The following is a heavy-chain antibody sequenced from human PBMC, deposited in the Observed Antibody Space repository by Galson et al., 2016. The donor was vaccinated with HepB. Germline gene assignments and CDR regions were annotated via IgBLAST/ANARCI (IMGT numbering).Heavy chain of an antibody. J-gene: IGHJ4*02. V-gene: IGHV2-5*02. D-gene: IGHD2-15*01. CDR3: AHSRLTYCTGGSCKRLTTYFDF. Sequence: PALVKPTQTLTLTCSFSGSSLSTSAVAVGWIRQPPGKALEWLALIYWDYDKRYSPSLKNKVSITKDTSKNQVILTVTDMDPVDTATYYCAHSRLTYCTGGSCKRLTTYFDFWGQGILVTVSS. CDR1: GSSLSTSAVA. CDR2: IYWDYDK.